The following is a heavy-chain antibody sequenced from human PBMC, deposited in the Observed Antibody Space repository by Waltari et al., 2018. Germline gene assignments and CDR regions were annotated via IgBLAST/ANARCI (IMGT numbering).Heavy chain of an antibody. D-gene: IGHD6-6*01. CDR1: GGSISSSGYS. V-gene: IGHV4-39*07. Sequence: QLQLQESGPGLGEPSETMYLTCTVSGGSISSSGYSWGWIRQPPGKGLEWVGSIYYSGSTYYNPSLKSRLTISVDTSKNQFSLKLSSVTAADTAVYYCARGAHSSYYYFDYWGQGTLVTVSS. CDR3: ARGAHSSYYYFDY. J-gene: IGHJ4*02. CDR2: IYYSGST.